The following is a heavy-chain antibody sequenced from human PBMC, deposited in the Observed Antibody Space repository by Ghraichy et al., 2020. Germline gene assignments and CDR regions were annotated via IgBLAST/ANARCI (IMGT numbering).Heavy chain of an antibody. J-gene: IGHJ3*02. D-gene: IGHD1-26*01. CDR1: GFTFSRYE. V-gene: IGHV3-48*03. CDR2: ISSSGSTT. CDR3: ATHLKWVLPRFGCFDI. Sequence: GGSLRLSCAASGFTFSRYEMNWVRQAPGKGLEWVSYISSSGSTTYYADSVKGRFTISRDNAKNSLYLQMNSLRAEDTAVYYCATHLKWVLPRFGCFDIWGQGTMVTVSS.